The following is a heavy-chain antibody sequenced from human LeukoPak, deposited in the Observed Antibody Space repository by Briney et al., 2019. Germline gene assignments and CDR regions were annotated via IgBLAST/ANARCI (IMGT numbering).Heavy chain of an antibody. CDR1: GFTFSSYA. J-gene: IGHJ6*02. CDR2: ISGSGGST. D-gene: IGHD3-10*01. Sequence: GGSLRLSCAASGFTFSSYAMSWVRQAPGKGLEWVSAISGSGGSTYYADSVKGRFTISRDNSKNTLYLQMNSLRAEDTAVYYCAKDAQTYYYGSGSYLSDVWGQGTTVTVSS. V-gene: IGHV3-23*01. CDR3: AKDAQTYYYGSGSYLSDV.